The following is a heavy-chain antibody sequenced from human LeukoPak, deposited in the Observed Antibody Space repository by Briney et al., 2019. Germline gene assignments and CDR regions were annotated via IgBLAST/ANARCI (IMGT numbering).Heavy chain of an antibody. CDR2: ISGSGGST. J-gene: IGHJ4*02. CDR1: GFTFSSYA. CDR3: AKEFWRYYPSDFDY. V-gene: IGHV3-23*01. Sequence: GGSLRLSCAASGFTFSSYAMSWVRQAPGKGLEWVSAISGSGGSTYYADSVKGRFTISRDNSKNTLYPQMNSLRAEDTSVYYSAKEFWRYYPSDFDYWGQGTLVTVSS. D-gene: IGHD3-22*01.